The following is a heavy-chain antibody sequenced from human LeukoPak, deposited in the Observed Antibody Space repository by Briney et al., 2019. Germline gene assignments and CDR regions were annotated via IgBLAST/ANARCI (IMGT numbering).Heavy chain of an antibody. CDR1: GSTFSSYS. CDR3: ARDRSSSRDLDY. D-gene: IGHD6-13*01. J-gene: IGHJ4*02. CDR2: ISSSSGSYI. V-gene: IGHV3-21*01. Sequence: PGGSLRLSCAASGSTFSSYSMNWVRQAPGKGLEWVSCISSSSGSYIYYADSVKGRFTISRDNAKNSLYLQMNSLRAEDTAVYYCARDRSSSRDLDYWGQGTLVTVSS.